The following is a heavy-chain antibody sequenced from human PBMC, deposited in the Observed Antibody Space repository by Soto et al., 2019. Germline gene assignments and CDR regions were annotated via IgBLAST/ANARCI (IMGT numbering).Heavy chain of an antibody. J-gene: IGHJ5*02. CDR3: ARSTYYYDSSGQNLIDP. CDR1: RFTFSNYA. Sequence: PGGSLRLSCAASRFTFSNYAMHWVRQAPGKGLEYVSAISSSGSTTYYADSVKGRFTISRDNSKNTLYLQMGSLSAEDMAVYYCARSTYYYDSSGQNLIDPWGQGTLVTVST. D-gene: IGHD3-22*01. V-gene: IGHV3-64*02. CDR2: ISSSGSTT.